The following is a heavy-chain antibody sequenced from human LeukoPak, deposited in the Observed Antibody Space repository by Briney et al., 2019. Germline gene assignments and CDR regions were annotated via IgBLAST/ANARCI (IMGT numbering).Heavy chain of an antibody. CDR1: GGSISSSSYY. CDR3: AGDVMSTALDAFDV. J-gene: IGHJ3*01. V-gene: IGHV4-39*07. D-gene: IGHD1-1*01. Sequence: SETLSLTCTVSGGSISSSSYYWGWIRQPPGKGLGWIGSIYYSGSTYYNPSLKSRVTISVDTSKNQFSLQLSSVTAADTAVYYCAGDVMSTALDAFDVWGQGTMVTVSS. CDR2: IYYSGST.